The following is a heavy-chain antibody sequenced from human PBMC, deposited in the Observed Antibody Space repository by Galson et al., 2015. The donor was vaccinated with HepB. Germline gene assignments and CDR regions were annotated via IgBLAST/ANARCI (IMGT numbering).Heavy chain of an antibody. V-gene: IGHV3-23*01. CDR2: ITDNGYNA. CDR3: ANDQWVD. D-gene: IGHD6-19*01. CDR1: GFTFNAYP. Sequence: SLRLSCAASGFTFNAYPMTWVRQAPGKGLEWVSLITDNGYNAYYADAVQGRFTISRDNSKNTLYLQMKSLRAEDTAVYCCANDQWVDWGQGTLVTVSS. J-gene: IGHJ4*02.